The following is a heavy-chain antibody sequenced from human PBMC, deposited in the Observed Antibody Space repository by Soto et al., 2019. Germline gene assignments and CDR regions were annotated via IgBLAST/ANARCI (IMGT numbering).Heavy chain of an antibody. CDR1: GGSISSYY. CDR2: IYYSGST. J-gene: IGHJ4*02. D-gene: IGHD5-18*01. Sequence: QVQLQESGPGLVKPSETLSLTCTVSGGSISSYYWSWIRQPPGKGLEWIGYIYYSGSTNYNPSLKSRFTISVDTSKNQFSLKLSSVTAADTAVYYCARALGYSYGYYFDYWGQGTLVTVSS. CDR3: ARALGYSYGYYFDY. V-gene: IGHV4-59*08.